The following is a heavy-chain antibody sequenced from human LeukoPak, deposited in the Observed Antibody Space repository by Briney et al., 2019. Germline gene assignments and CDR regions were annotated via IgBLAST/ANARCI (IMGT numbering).Heavy chain of an antibody. Sequence: GASVKVSCKASGYTFTGYYMHWVRQAPGQGLEWMGWINPNSGGTNYAQKFQGRVTMTRDTSISTAYMELSRLRSDDTAVYYCARGYYSSGWGFDPRGQGTLVTVSS. J-gene: IGHJ5*02. CDR3: ARGYYSSGWGFDP. CDR2: INPNSGGT. D-gene: IGHD6-19*01. V-gene: IGHV1-2*02. CDR1: GYTFTGYY.